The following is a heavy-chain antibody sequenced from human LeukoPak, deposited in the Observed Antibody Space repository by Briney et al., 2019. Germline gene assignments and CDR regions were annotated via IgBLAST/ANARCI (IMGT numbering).Heavy chain of an antibody. CDR3: VKNNGGARNHWFGP. V-gene: IGHV4-59*03. Sequence: SETLSLTCTVSGGSIRSFYWSWIRQSPGKGLEWIAYIYYTGITNYNPSLKRRATVTLDTSKNQFSLTLDSVTAADTAMYFCVKNNGGARNHWFGPWGQGTLVTVSS. J-gene: IGHJ5*02. D-gene: IGHD1/OR15-1a*01. CDR2: IYYTGIT. CDR1: GGSIRSFY.